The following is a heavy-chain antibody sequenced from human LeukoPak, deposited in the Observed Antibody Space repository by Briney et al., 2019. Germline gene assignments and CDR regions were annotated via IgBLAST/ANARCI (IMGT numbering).Heavy chain of an antibody. Sequence: PGRSLRLSCAASGFTFSSYAMHWVRQAPGKGLEWVAVISYDGNNKYYADSVKGRFTISRDNAKNSLYLQMNSLRAEDTAVYYCASGTDGNKPATDSWGQGTLVTVSS. CDR3: ASGTDGNKPATDS. CDR2: ISYDGNNK. CDR1: GFTFSSYA. V-gene: IGHV3-30-3*01. D-gene: IGHD1-1*01. J-gene: IGHJ4*02.